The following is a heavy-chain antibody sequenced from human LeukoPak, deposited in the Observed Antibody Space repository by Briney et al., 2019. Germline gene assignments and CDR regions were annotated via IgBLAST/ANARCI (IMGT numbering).Heavy chain of an antibody. V-gene: IGHV1-69*13. Sequence: SVKVSCKASGGTFSSYAISWVRQAPGQGLEWMGGIIPIFGTANYAQKFQGRVTITADESTSTAYMELSSLRSEDTAVYYCAGSIEGATSPFLWGHYGMDVWGQGTTVTVSS. CDR2: IIPIFGTA. D-gene: IGHD1-26*01. CDR1: GGTFSSYA. CDR3: AGSIEGATSPFLWGHYGMDV. J-gene: IGHJ6*02.